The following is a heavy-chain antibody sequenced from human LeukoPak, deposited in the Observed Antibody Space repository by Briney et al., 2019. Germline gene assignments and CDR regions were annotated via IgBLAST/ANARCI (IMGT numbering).Heavy chain of an antibody. J-gene: IGHJ5*02. CDR3: AKASGSGTYGNWFDP. V-gene: IGHV3-9*01. Sequence: GGSLRLSCAASGFTFDDYAMHWVRHAPGKGLEWVSGISWNSGSIDYADSVRGRFTISRDNAKNSLYLQMNSLRAEDTALYYCAKASGSGTYGNWFDPWGQGTLVTVSS. CDR2: ISWNSGSI. D-gene: IGHD3-10*01. CDR1: GFTFDDYA.